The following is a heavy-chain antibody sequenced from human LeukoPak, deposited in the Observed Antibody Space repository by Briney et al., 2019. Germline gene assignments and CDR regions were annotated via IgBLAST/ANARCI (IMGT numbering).Heavy chain of an antibody. V-gene: IGHV3-53*01. CDR3: ANPPTVTKIRFDS. CDR1: GFTVSTNY. Sequence: PGGSLRLSCAASGFTVSTNYMSWVRQAPGKGLEWVSIIYTGGSTYYADSVKGRFTISRDNSKNTLYLQMNSLRAGDTAVYYCANPPTVTKIRFDSWGQGTLVTVSS. CDR2: IYTGGST. J-gene: IGHJ5*01. D-gene: IGHD4-17*01.